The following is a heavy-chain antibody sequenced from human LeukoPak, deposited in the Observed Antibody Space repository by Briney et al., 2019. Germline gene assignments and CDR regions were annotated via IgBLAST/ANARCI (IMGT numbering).Heavy chain of an antibody. CDR2: IYSSGST. D-gene: IGHD2-2*01. V-gene: IGHV4-59*01. CDR1: GGSIRGYY. J-gene: IGHJ5*02. CDR3: ARGSSFYCSSTSCYRFLSYNWFDP. Sequence: SETLSLTCNVSGGSIRGYYWSWIRQPPGKGLEWIGYIYSSGSTNYNPSLKSRVTMSVDTSKNQFSLKVSSVTAADTAVYYCARGSSFYCSSTSCYRFLSYNWFDPWGQGTLVTVSS.